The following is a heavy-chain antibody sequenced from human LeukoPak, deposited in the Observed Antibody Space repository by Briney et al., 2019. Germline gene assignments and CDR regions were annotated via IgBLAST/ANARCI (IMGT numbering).Heavy chain of an antibody. CDR1: GDSLCSYS. CDR2: IFKSGST. Sequence: SETLSLTCSVSGDSLCSYSWSWIRQPPGKGLEWIGYIFKSGSTPYNPSLESRVTVSQDTSKTQFSLRLRSVTAADTAVYYCAGDYTAWSYRFDYWGQGALVTVSS. CDR3: AGDYTAWSYRFDY. V-gene: IGHV4-59*01. D-gene: IGHD3-16*02. J-gene: IGHJ4*02.